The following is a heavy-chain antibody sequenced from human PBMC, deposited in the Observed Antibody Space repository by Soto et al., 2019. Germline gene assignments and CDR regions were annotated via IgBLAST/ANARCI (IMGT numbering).Heavy chain of an antibody. CDR3: AQGRGGSGSLTPRVDF. Sequence: EVQLLESGGGLVQPGGFLRLSCAASGFTFNNYAMTWVRQAPGKGLEWVSAISGGGDTTSYADSVKGRFTVSSDGSKNTLYLQMSSLRAEDTALYYCAQGRGGSGSLTPRVDFWGQGTLGTVSS. D-gene: IGHD3-10*01. CDR2: ISGGGDTT. J-gene: IGHJ4*02. CDR1: GFTFNNYA. V-gene: IGHV3-23*01.